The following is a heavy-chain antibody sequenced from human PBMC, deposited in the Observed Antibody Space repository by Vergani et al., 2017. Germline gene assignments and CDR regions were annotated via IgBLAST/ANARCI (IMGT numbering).Heavy chain of an antibody. CDR2: IHNRGKT. CDR3: ARSQGDYWYFDL. V-gene: IGHV4-38-2*01. Sequence: QVRLEESGPGLVKPSETLSLTCSVSGYSIGSGFYWAWIRQSPGEGLQWLTSIHNRGKTYHNPSLKSRVSVSLDTSKNRFSLNLTSVTATDTALYYCARSQGDYWYFDLWGRGTLVTVSS. J-gene: IGHJ2*01. D-gene: IGHD2-21*01. CDR1: GYSIGSGFY.